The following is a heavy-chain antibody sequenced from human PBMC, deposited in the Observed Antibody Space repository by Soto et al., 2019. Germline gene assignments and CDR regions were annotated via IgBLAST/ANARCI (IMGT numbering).Heavy chain of an antibody. J-gene: IGHJ4*02. Sequence: QVQLVESGGGVVQPGRSLRLSCAASGFTVSNYVMHWVRQAPGKGLEWVTLISYDGMKKYYAGSVKGRFTISRDSSNTLYLQMSSLRAEDTAVYYCASTSSSTSIALDYWGQGTLATVSS. V-gene: IGHV3-30*04. CDR3: ASTSSSTSIALDY. D-gene: IGHD2-2*01. CDR1: GFTVSNYV. CDR2: ISYDGMKK.